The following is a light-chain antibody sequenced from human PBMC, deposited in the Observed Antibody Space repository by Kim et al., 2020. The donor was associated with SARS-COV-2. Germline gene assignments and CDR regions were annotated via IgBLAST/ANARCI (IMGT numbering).Light chain of an antibody. Sequence: GQSTTISCTGTNSDVGGYNYVSWYQQHPGKAPKVLIYDVTTRPSGISSRFSGSKSGNTASLTISGLQAEDEADYYCSSYTNRDTLVFGGGTQLTVL. J-gene: IGLJ3*02. CDR2: DVT. CDR3: SSYTNRDTLV. CDR1: NSDVGGYNY. V-gene: IGLV2-14*03.